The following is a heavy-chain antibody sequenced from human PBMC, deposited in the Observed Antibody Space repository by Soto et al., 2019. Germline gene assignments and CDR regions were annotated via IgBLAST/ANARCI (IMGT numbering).Heavy chain of an antibody. CDR2: IYYSGST. V-gene: IGHV4-59*01. Sequence: NPSETLSLTCTVSGGSISSYYWSWIRQPPGKGLEWIGYIYYSGSTNYNPSLKSRVTISVDTSKNQFSLKLSSVTAADTAVYYCARMREIQLWLGWFDPWGQGTLVTVSS. D-gene: IGHD5-18*01. J-gene: IGHJ5*02. CDR3: ARMREIQLWLGWFDP. CDR1: GGSISSYY.